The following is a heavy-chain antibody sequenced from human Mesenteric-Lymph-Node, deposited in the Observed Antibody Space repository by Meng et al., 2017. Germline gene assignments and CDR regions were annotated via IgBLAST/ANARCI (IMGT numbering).Heavy chain of an antibody. J-gene: IGHJ5*02. D-gene: IGHD6-19*01. V-gene: IGHV4-59*01. CDR2: IYYSGST. CDR3: ARDSDGAYSSGWLGGFDP. Sequence: SETLSLTCTVSGGSISSYYWSWIPQPPGKGLEWIGYIYYSGSTNYNPSLKSRVTVAVDTSKNQFSLKLSSVTAADTAVYYCARDSDGAYSSGWLGGFDPWGQGTLVTVSS. CDR1: GGSISSYY.